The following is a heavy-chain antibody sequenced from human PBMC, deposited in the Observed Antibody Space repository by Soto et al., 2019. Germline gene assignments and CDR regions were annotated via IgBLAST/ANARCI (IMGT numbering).Heavy chain of an antibody. CDR1: GYTFTNYY. V-gene: IGHV1-46*01. CDR3: ARDSTLAY. Sequence: ASVKVSCKASGYTFTNYYMHWVRQAPGQGLEWMGIINPSAGGTSYAPKFQARVTMTRDTSTSTVHMELSSLRPDDTAVYYCARDSTLAYWGQGTLVTVSS. CDR2: INPSAGGT. J-gene: IGHJ4*02.